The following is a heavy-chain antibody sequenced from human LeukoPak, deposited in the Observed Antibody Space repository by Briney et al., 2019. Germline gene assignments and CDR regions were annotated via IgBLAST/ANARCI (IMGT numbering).Heavy chain of an antibody. Sequence: GMSLRLSCAASGFSFTSYAMSWVRQAPGKGLEWVSGLTSGGPTYYADSVRGRFSISRDTSQNTLYLQMNSLSAEDTAVYYCAKAKDCFAGSCVTGPGYYFDYWGQGTLVTVSS. CDR3: AKAKDCFAGSCVTGPGYYFDY. D-gene: IGHD2-15*01. CDR2: LTSGGPT. J-gene: IGHJ4*02. CDR1: GFSFTSYA. V-gene: IGHV3-23*01.